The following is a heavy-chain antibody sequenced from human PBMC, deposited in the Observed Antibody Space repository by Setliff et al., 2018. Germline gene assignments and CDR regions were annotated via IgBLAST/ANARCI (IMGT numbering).Heavy chain of an antibody. J-gene: IGHJ4*02. V-gene: IGHV3-74*01. CDR1: GFTFRGFY. D-gene: IGHD6-19*01. Sequence: PGGSLRLSCAASGFTFRGFYMHWVRQAPGKGLVWVSRVDHDGTSTVYADSVRGRFTISRDNAKNTMYLHMSSLRAEDTAVYYCARDVSDRGWRTFDYWGQGILVTVSS. CDR2: VDHDGTST. CDR3: ARDVSDRGWRTFDY.